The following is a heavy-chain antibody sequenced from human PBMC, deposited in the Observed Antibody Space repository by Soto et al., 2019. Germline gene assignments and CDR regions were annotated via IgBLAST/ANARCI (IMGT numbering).Heavy chain of an antibody. J-gene: IGHJ6*02. CDR1: GGSISSYY. CDR3: ARAVVVPAAMKYYYYYYGMDV. Sequence: SETLSLTCTVSGGSISSYYWSWIRQPPGTGLEWIGYIYYSGSTNYNPSLKSRVTISVDTSKNQFSLKLSSVTAADTAVYYCARAVVVPAAMKYYYYYYGMDVWGQGTTVTVSS. CDR2: IYYSGST. V-gene: IGHV4-59*08. D-gene: IGHD2-2*01.